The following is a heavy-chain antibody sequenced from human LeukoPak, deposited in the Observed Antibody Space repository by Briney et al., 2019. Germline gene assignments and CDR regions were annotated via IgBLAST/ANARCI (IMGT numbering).Heavy chain of an antibody. D-gene: IGHD6-13*01. V-gene: IGHV1-2*02. CDR2: INPNSGGT. Sequence: ASVKVSCKASGYTFTGYYMHWVRQAPGQGLEWMGWINPNSGGTNYAQKFQGRVTMTRDTSISTAYMELSRLRSDDTAVYYCARPKTSYSSSWYDLDVWGKGTTVTVSS. CDR3: ARPKTSYSSSWYDLDV. J-gene: IGHJ6*04. CDR1: GYTFTGYY.